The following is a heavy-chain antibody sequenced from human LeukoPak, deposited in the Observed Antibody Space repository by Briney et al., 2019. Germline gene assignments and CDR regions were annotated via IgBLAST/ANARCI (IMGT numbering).Heavy chain of an antibody. V-gene: IGHV4-59*08. J-gene: IGHJ4*02. Sequence: PSETLSLTCTVSGGSLSSFYWSWIRQPPGKGLQWIGYISYKGRTNYNPSLKSRVTMSVDTSKRQFSLNPNSLTAADTGVYYCARGGNWNDAFEYWGQGILITVSS. D-gene: IGHD1-20*01. CDR2: ISYKGRT. CDR3: ARGGNWNDAFEY. CDR1: GGSLSSFY.